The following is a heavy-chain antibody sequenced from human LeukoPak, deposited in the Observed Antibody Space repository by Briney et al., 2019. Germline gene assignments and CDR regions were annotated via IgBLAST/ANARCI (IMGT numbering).Heavy chain of an antibody. CDR3: LMYTNGWN. Sequence: PGGSLRLSCAASGFTFSSYAMHWVRQAPGKGLEWVAVISYGGSNKYYADSVKGRFTISRDNAKNTLYLQTNSLRAEDTAMYYCLMYTNGWNWGQGTLVTVSS. D-gene: IGHD6-19*01. J-gene: IGHJ4*02. CDR2: ISYGGSNK. V-gene: IGHV3-30-3*01. CDR1: GFTFSSYA.